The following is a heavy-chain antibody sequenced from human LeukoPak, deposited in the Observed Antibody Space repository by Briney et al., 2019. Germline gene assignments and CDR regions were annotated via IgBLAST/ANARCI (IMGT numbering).Heavy chain of an antibody. CDR2: ITSNTDGGTT. V-gene: IGHV3-15*01. D-gene: IGHD3-10*01. Sequence: GGSLRLSCAASGFTFINAWMSWVRQAPGKGLEWVGRITSNTDGGTTDYAAPVQGRFTISRDDSKNTLYLQMNSLKTEDTAVYYCTTDQGYGSGSYYWFDPWGQGTLVTVSS. J-gene: IGHJ5*02. CDR1: GFTFINAW. CDR3: TTDQGYGSGSYYWFDP.